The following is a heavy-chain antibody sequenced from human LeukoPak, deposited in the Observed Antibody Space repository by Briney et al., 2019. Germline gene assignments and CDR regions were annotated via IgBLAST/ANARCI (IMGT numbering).Heavy chain of an antibody. CDR2: INHSGST. D-gene: IGHD2-2*01. J-gene: IGHJ4*02. Sequence: SETLSLTCTVSGGSISNYYWRWIRQPPGKGLEWIGEINHSGSTNYNPSLKSRVTISVDTSKNQFSLKLSSVTAADTAVYYCARMWYQLLDDYWGQGTLVTVSS. V-gene: IGHV4-34*01. CDR3: ARMWYQLLDDY. CDR1: GGSISNYY.